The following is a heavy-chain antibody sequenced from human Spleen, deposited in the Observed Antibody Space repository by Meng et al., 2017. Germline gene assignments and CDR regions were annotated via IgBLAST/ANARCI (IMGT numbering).Heavy chain of an antibody. V-gene: IGHV4-39*07. CDR1: GGSISSSIYY. CDR2: IYYSGST. D-gene: IGHD4-23*01. J-gene: IGHJ6*02. Sequence: SETLSLTCTVSGGSISSSIYYWGWIRQPPGKGLEWIGSIYYSGSTYYNPSLKSRVTISVDTSKNQFSLKLSSVTAADTAVYYCARDGYGGNPYYYGMDVWGQGTTVTVSS. CDR3: ARDGYGGNPYYYGMDV.